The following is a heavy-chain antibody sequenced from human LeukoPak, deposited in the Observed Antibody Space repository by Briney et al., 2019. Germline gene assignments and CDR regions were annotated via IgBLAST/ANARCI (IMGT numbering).Heavy chain of an antibody. V-gene: IGHV4-4*07. Sequence: PSETLSLTCTVSGGXISSYYWSWIRQPAGKGLEWIGRIYTRGSTNYNPSLKSRVTMSVDTSKNQFSLKLSSVTAADTAVYYCARDTRAAGSGSYYTYGMDVWGQGTTVTVSS. J-gene: IGHJ6*02. D-gene: IGHD3-10*01. CDR3: ARDTRAAGSGSYYTYGMDV. CDR1: GGXISSYY. CDR2: IYTRGST.